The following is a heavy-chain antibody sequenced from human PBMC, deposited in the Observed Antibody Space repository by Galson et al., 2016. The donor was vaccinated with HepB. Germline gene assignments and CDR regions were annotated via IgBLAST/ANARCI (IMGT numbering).Heavy chain of an antibody. V-gene: IGHV3-72*01. J-gene: IGHJ4*02. CDR1: GFTCSDHY. CDR2: TKNKANSYIT. Sequence: SLRLSCAASGFTCSDHYMDWVRQAPGKGLGWVGRTKNKANSYITEYAASVKGRFTISRDDSKNSVYLQMNSLKTDDTDVYYWARWRSGSPDFWGQGTLGTVSS. D-gene: IGHD1-26*01. CDR3: ARWRSGSPDF.